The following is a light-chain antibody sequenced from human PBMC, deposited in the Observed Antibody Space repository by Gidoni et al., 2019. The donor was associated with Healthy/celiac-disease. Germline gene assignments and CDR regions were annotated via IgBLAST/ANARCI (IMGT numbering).Light chain of an antibody. CDR1: QIGSSY. CDR3: QQRSNWPPIT. Sequence: IVLTQSPAPLSLSPGERSTLSCRASQIGSSYLAWYQQKPGQAPRPLIYDASNRATGIPARFSGSGSGTDFTLTISSLEPEDFAVYYCQQRSNWPPITFGQGTRLEIK. J-gene: IGKJ5*01. V-gene: IGKV3-11*01. CDR2: DAS.